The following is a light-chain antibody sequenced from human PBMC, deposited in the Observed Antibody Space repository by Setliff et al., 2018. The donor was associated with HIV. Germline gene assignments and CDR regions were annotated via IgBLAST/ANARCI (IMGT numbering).Light chain of an antibody. V-gene: IGLV2-11*01. CDR1: RSDIGAYNY. CDR3: FSYAGSVYV. Sequence: SALTQPRSLSGSPGQSVAISRTGTRSDIGAYNYVSWYQQHPGKVPKLIISDVTKRPSGVPDRFSGSKSGNTASLIISGLQTEDEADYYCFSYAGSVYVFGTGTKVTVL. CDR2: DVT. J-gene: IGLJ1*01.